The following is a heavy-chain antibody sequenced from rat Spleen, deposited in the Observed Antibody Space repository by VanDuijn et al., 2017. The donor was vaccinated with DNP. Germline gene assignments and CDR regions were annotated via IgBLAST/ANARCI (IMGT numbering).Heavy chain of an antibody. CDR3: ARSRTGMTGWFGY. CDR1: GFSLSTYD. V-gene: IGHV2-27*01. Sequence: QVQLKESGPGLVQPSQTLSLTCTVSGFSLSTYDVHWVRQPPGKGLEWMGRIQTGGNIDYNSGLKSRLTINRDTSKSQVFLKMNSVDTEDTAMYFCARSRTGMTGWFGYWGQGTLVTVSS. CDR2: IQTGGNI. J-gene: IGHJ3*01. D-gene: IGHD1-7*01.